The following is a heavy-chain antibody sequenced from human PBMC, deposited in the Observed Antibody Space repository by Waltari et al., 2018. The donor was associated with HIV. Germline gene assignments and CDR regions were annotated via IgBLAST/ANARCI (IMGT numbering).Heavy chain of an antibody. CDR2: IDYGGGP. CDR3: ARHALRVGAAYWSFDL. J-gene: IGHJ2*01. V-gene: IGHV4-39*01. Sequence: QLQLQESGPGLVKPSETLSLTCTVSGDSISNSNYFWGWIRQPPGKGVGVIGEIDYGGGPAYNPSLKSRVTISVDTSKNQFSRKVTSVTAADTAVYYCARHALRVGAAYWSFDLWGRGTLVTVSS. D-gene: IGHD1-26*01. CDR1: GDSISNSNYF.